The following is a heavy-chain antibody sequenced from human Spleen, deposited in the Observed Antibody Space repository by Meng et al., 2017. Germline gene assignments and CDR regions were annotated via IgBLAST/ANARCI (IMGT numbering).Heavy chain of an antibody. Sequence: GESLKTSCAAPGFTFSGYSMNGVRQAAGKGLEGVANIKEDGSEQNYVDSVMGRFTISRDNANNSLYLQMHGLRAENTAVYYCAKDLTGGYILTFDYWGQGTLVTVSS. J-gene: IGHJ4*02. CDR1: GFTFSGYS. CDR2: IKEDGSEQ. CDR3: AKDLTGGYILTFDY. D-gene: IGHD3-9*01. V-gene: IGHV3-7*03.